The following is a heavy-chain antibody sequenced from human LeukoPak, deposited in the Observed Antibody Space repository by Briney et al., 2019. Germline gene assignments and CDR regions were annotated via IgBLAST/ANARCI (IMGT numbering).Heavy chain of an antibody. Sequence: GGSLRLSCAASGFSFGTDGMSWVRQASGKGLEWVSAISGSSGSTYYAGFVKGRFTISRDISKNMLYLQMNSLRAEDTALYYCAKGSGYEAFDIWGQGTRVIVSS. V-gene: IGHV3-23*01. CDR3: AKGSGYEAFDI. J-gene: IGHJ3*02. CDR2: ISGSSGST. CDR1: GFSFGTDG. D-gene: IGHD6-13*01.